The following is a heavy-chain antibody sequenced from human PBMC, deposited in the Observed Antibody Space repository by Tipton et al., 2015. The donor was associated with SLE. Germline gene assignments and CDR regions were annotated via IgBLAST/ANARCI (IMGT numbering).Heavy chain of an antibody. Sequence: SLRLSCAASGFTFSSYAMSWVRQAPGKGLEWVSAISGSGGSTYYADSVKGRFTISRDNSKNTLYLQMNSLRAEDTAVYYCHRRDTAMVNYYGMDVWGQGTTVTVSS. D-gene: IGHD5-18*01. V-gene: IGHV3-23*01. CDR1: GFTFSSYA. CDR2: ISGSGGST. CDR3: HRRDTAMVNYYGMDV. J-gene: IGHJ6*02.